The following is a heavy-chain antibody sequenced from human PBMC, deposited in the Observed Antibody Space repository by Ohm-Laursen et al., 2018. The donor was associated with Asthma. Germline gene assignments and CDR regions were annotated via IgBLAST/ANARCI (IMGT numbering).Heavy chain of an antibody. D-gene: IGHD2-2*01. CDR3: ARRSKICYDTSRCFFDY. CDR1: GFTFSDYG. CDR2: ISSDGSNK. V-gene: IGHV3-30*03. J-gene: IGHJ4*02. Sequence: SLRLSCTAFGFTFSDYGMHWVRQAPGKGLEWVAIISSDGSNKFHAESVKGRITPSRDNSKNTLYLEMNSLRAEDTAVYYCARRSKICYDTSRCFFDYWGQGTLVTVSS.